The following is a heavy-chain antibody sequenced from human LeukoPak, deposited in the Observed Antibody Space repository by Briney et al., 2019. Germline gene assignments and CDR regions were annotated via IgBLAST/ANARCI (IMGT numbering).Heavy chain of an antibody. V-gene: IGHV1-8*02. Sequence: ASVKVSCKASGYTFTSYDINWVRQATGQGLEWMGWMNPNSGNTGYAQNFQGRVTMTRNTSISTAYMELSSLRSEDTAVYYCARDLEVKMSHSGSPYYYYYMDVWGKGTTVTISS. CDR2: MNPNSGNT. J-gene: IGHJ6*03. D-gene: IGHD2-15*01. CDR1: GYTFTSYD. CDR3: ARDLEVKMSHSGSPYYYYYMDV.